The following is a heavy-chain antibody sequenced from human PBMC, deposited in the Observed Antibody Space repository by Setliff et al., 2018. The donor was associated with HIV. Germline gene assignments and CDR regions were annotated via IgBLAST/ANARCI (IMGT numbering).Heavy chain of an antibody. J-gene: IGHJ4*02. Sequence: PSETLSLTCYVTADPISSYYWSWVRQPAGKGLEWIGRLYVSGDTNYNPSLESRVTISIDTSRNHFSLKLKSVTAADTAIYYCARISGRTASSGILFDHWGQGTLVTVSS. D-gene: IGHD2-8*02. CDR1: ADPISSYY. V-gene: IGHV4-4*07. CDR2: LYVSGDT. CDR3: ARISGRTASSGILFDH.